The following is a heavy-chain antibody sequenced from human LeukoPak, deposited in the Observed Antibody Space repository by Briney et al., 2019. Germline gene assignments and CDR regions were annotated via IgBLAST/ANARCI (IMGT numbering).Heavy chain of an antibody. CDR2: IKQDGNEK. D-gene: IGHD3-3*01. CDR3: ARVYDL. Sequence: GGSLRLSCASSGFTFSKYWMNWVRQAPGKGLEWVANIKQDGNEKFYVDSVKGRFTISRDNAKNSLFLQMNSLRTEDTAVYYCARVYDLWGQGTLVTVSS. J-gene: IGHJ4*02. CDR1: GFTFSKYW. V-gene: IGHV3-7*01.